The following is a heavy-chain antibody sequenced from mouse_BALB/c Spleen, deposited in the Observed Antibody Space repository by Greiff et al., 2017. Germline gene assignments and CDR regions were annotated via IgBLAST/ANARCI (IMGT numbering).Heavy chain of an antibody. CDR3: ARSRAGGYAMDY. CDR1: GFTFSSFG. J-gene: IGHJ4*01. CDR2: ISSGSSTI. V-gene: IGHV5-17*02. Sequence: VQLKESGGGLVQPGGSRKLSCAASGFTFSSFGMHWVRQGPEKGLEWVAYISSGSSTIYYADTVKGRFTITRDNPKNTLFLQLTSLRSEDTAMYYCARSRAGGYAMDYWGQGTSVTVSS.